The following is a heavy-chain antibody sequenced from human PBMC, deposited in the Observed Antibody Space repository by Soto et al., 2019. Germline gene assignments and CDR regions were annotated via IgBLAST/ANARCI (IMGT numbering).Heavy chain of an antibody. D-gene: IGHD3-10*01. Sequence: HPGGSLRLSCAASGFTFSSYAMHWVRQAPGKGLEWVAVISYDGSNKYYADSVKGRFTISGDNSKNTLYLQMNSLRAEDTAVYYCAKSMVRGVHYGMDVWGQGTTVTVSS. J-gene: IGHJ6*02. CDR1: GFTFSSYA. V-gene: IGHV3-30-3*01. CDR2: ISYDGSNK. CDR3: AKSMVRGVHYGMDV.